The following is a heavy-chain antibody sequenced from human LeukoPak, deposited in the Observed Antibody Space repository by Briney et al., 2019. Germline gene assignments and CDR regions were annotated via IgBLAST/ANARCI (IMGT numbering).Heavy chain of an antibody. V-gene: IGHV4-59*01. CDR3: ATSRGHY. J-gene: IGHJ4*02. CDR1: GGSISSYY. CDR2: IYYSGST. D-gene: IGHD3-16*01. Sequence: SETLSLTCTVSGGSISSYYWSWIRQPPGKGLEWIGYIYYSGSTNYNPSPKSRVTISVDTSKNQFSLKLSSVTAADTAVYYCATSRGHYWGQGTLVTVSS.